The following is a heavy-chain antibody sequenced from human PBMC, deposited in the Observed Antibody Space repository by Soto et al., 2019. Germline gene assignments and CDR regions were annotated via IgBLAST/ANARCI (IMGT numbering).Heavy chain of an antibody. V-gene: IGHV1-18*01. Sequence: ASVKVSCKASGYTFTSYGISWVRQAPGQGLEWMGWISAYNDNTNYAQKLQGRVTMTTDTSTSTAYMELRSLRSDDTAVYYCARDGVLGYCSSTSCRLDYGMDVWGQGTTVTSP. J-gene: IGHJ6*02. CDR3: ARDGVLGYCSSTSCRLDYGMDV. D-gene: IGHD2-2*01. CDR2: ISAYNDNT. CDR1: GYTFTSYG.